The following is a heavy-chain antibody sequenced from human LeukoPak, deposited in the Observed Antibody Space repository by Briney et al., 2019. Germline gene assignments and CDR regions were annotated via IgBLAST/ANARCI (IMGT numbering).Heavy chain of an antibody. J-gene: IGHJ4*02. D-gene: IGHD1-7*01. V-gene: IGHV3-48*01. Sequence: GGSLRLSRAASGFTFSSFSMNWVRQAPGKGPAWVSYIRTSGTNTDYTGSVKGRFTISRDKAKNSLYLQMNSLRAEDTAVYYCARMNYVSSGWGAPFDYWGQGTLVTVSS. CDR2: IRTSGTNT. CDR3: ARMNYVSSGWGAPFDY. CDR1: GFTFSSFS.